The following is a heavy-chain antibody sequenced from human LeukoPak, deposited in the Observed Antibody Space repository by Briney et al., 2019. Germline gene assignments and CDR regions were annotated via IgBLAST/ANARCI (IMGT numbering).Heavy chain of an antibody. J-gene: IGHJ4*02. CDR2: IKQDGSEK. Sequence: GGSLRLSCAASGFTFSDYYMSWIRQAPGKGLEWVANIKQDGSEKYYVDSVKGRFTISRDNAKNSLYLQMNSLRVEDTAVYYCARVYGGGSYYSDYWGQGTLVTVSS. V-gene: IGHV3-7*01. CDR1: GFTFSDYY. CDR3: ARVYGGGSYYSDY. D-gene: IGHD1-26*01.